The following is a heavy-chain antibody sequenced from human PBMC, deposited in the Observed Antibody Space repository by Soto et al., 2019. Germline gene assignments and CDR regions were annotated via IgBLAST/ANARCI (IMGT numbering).Heavy chain of an antibody. V-gene: IGHV4-34*01. CDR3: ARLTLVVKYFDY. CDR2: INHSGST. J-gene: IGHJ4*02. CDR1: GGSFSSSY. D-gene: IGHD2-15*01. Sequence: PSETLSLTCAVYGGSFSSSYWGWIRQPPGKGLEWIGEINHSGSTNYNPSLKSRVTISVDTSKNQFSLKLSSVTAADTAVYYCARLTLVVKYFDYWGQGTLVTVSS.